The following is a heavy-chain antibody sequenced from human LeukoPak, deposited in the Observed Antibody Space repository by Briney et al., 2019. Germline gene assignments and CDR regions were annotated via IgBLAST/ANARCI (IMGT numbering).Heavy chain of an antibody. Sequence: SETLSLTCAVSGGSISSGGYSWSWIRQPPGKGLEWIGYIYHSGSTYYNPSLKSRVTISVDRSKNQFSLKLSSVTAADTAVYYCAKTLGYCGSTSCYAGAFDIWGQGTMVTVSS. CDR2: IYHSGST. CDR3: AKTLGYCGSTSCYAGAFDI. V-gene: IGHV4-30-2*01. CDR1: GGSISSGGYS. J-gene: IGHJ3*02. D-gene: IGHD2-2*01.